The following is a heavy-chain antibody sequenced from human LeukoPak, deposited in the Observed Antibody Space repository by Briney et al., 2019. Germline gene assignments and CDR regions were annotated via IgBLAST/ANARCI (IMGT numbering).Heavy chain of an antibody. D-gene: IGHD6-19*01. CDR1: GFSFSSYA. CDR2: ISYGGSNK. J-gene: IGHJ4*02. CDR3: AKDIEEWLVKGGGCFDY. Sequence: PGGSLRLSCAASGFSFSSYAMHWVRQAPGKGLEWVAVISYGGSNKYYADSVKGRFTISRDNSKNTLYLQMNSLRAEDTAVYYCAKDIEEWLVKGGGCFDYWGQGTLVTVSS. V-gene: IGHV3-30*18.